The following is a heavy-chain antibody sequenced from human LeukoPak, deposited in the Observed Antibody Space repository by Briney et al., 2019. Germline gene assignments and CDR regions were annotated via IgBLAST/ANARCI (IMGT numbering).Heavy chain of an antibody. J-gene: IGHJ4*02. D-gene: IGHD3-10*01. CDR3: AFRGVSDDFDS. CDR1: GYTFSSYN. V-gene: IGHV1-3*01. Sequence: ASVKVSCKASGYTFSSYNMRWVRQAPGQRLEWMGWINAGNGNTKFSQKFQGRVTITRDTSASTGYMELSSLRSEDTAVYYCAFRGVSDDFDSWGQGTLVTVSS. CDR2: INAGNGNT.